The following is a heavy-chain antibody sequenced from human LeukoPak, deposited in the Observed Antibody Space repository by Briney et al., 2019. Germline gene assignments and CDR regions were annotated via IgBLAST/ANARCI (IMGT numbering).Heavy chain of an antibody. CDR3: AKGLQVKPRDAFDI. D-gene: IGHD1-1*01. J-gene: IGHJ3*02. V-gene: IGHV3-30-3*01. CDR1: GFTFSSHA. CDR2: ISYDGSNK. Sequence: PGGSLRLSCAASGFTFSSHAMHWVRQAPGKGLEWVAVISYDGSNKYYADSVKGRFTISRDNSKNTLYLQVNSLRAEDTAVYYCAKGLQVKPRDAFDIWGQGTMVTVSS.